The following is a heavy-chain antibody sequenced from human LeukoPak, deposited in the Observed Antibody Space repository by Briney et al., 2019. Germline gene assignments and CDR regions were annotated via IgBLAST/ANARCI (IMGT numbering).Heavy chain of an antibody. CDR1: GFTFNNYA. CDR3: VYQVQGVVK. Sequence: GGSLRLSCSASGFTFNNYAIHWVRQAPGKGLEYVSGISGDGSSTYYADSVKGRFTISRDNSKNTLYVQMTSLRAEDTAVYYCVYQVQGVVKWGQGTLVTVSS. CDR2: ISGDGSST. D-gene: IGHD3-3*01. J-gene: IGHJ4*02. V-gene: IGHV3-64*05.